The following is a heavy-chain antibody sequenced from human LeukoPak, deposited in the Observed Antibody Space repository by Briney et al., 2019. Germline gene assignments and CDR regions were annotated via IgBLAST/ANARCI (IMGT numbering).Heavy chain of an antibody. J-gene: IGHJ3*01. Sequence: GGSLRLSCAVSGFTFSNYNMNWIRQAPGKGPEWVSSISGGSERIYYADSVKGRFTISRDNAKNSLSLQTDGLRDEDTALYYCTRRLSVWGQGTMVIVSS. CDR2: ISGGSERI. CDR3: TRRLSV. CDR1: GFTFSNYN. V-gene: IGHV3-48*02.